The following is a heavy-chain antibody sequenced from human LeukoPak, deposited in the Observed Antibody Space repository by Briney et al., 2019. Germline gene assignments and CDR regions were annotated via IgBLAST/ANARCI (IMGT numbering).Heavy chain of an antibody. D-gene: IGHD3-10*01. CDR3: ARRRMVRGVIVFDY. CDR1: GGSFSGYY. Sequence: SQTLSFTCAVYGGSFSGYYWSWIRQPPGKGLEWIGEINHSGSTNYSPSLKSRVTISVDTSKNQFSLKLSSVTAADTAVYYCARRRMVRGVIVFDYWGQGTLVTVSS. V-gene: IGHV4-34*01. CDR2: INHSGST. J-gene: IGHJ4*02.